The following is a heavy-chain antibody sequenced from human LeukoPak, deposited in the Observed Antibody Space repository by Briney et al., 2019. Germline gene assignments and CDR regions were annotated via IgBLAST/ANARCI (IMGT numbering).Heavy chain of an antibody. J-gene: IGHJ4*02. D-gene: IGHD1-26*01. CDR1: GFSFSDYY. CDR2: ISSSASTI. V-gene: IGHV3-11*04. Sequence: GGSLRLSCVASGFSFSDYYMTWIRQAPGKGLEWISYISSSASTIYYADSVKGRFTISRDNAKNSLYLQMNSLRAEDTAVYYCAREGAYFDYWGPGTLVTVSS. CDR3: AREGAYFDY.